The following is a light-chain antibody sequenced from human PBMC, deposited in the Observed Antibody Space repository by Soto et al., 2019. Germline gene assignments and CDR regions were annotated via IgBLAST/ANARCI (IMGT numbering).Light chain of an antibody. J-gene: IGLJ1*01. V-gene: IGLV2-14*03. Sequence: QSALTQPASVSGSPGQSITISCTGARTDVDGHDYVSWYQQHPGQAPKLMIFDVHNRPSGVSSRFSGSKSGDTASLTISGLQAEDDGDYYCRSYTASAPFYVFGTGTKLTVL. CDR3: RSYTASAPFYV. CDR1: RTDVDGHDY. CDR2: DVH.